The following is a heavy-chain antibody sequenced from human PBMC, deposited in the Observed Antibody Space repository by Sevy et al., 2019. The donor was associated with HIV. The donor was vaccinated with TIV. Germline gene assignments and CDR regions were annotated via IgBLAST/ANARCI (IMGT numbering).Heavy chain of an antibody. V-gene: IGHV3-23*01. CDR3: AGRKVGDFRSWSGSVRDPWAGGPLFDY. Sequence: GGSLRLSCTSSAVTFSNYAMTWVRQTPGKGLEWVSSISHTGEDTYFVDSVKGRFTISRDNSGNTPYLQRKSLRGEDTALYYWAGRKVGDFRSWSGSVRDPWAGGPLFDYWGQGTLVTVSS. D-gene: IGHD3-3*01. CDR1: AVTFSNYA. CDR2: ISHTGEDT. J-gene: IGHJ4*02.